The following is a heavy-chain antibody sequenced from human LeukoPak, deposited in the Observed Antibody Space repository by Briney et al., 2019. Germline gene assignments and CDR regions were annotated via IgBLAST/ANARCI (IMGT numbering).Heavy chain of an antibody. D-gene: IGHD1-1*01. CDR1: GFTFGEYA. CDR2: IRSKVYGGTT. Sequence: PGRSLRLSCTASGFTFGEYAMSWFRQAPGKGLEWVGFIRSKVYGGTTEYAASVKGRFTISRDDSKSIAYLQMNSLQTEDTAVYYCVRGRLEPRYWGQGTLVTVSS. V-gene: IGHV3-49*03. J-gene: IGHJ4*02. CDR3: VRGRLEPRY.